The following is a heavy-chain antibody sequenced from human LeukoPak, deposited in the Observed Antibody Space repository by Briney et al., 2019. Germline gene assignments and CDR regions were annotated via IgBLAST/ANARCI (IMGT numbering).Heavy chain of an antibody. D-gene: IGHD5-18*01. V-gene: IGHV3-11*04. Sequence: GGSLRLSCAASGFTFSDYYMSWIRQAPGKGLEWVSYITSSGSTIYYADSVKGRFTISRDNAKNSLYLQMDSLRAEDTAVYYCAIRGYTYGPDAFDIWGQGTMVTVSS. CDR1: GFTFSDYY. CDR2: ITSSGSTI. CDR3: AIRGYTYGPDAFDI. J-gene: IGHJ3*02.